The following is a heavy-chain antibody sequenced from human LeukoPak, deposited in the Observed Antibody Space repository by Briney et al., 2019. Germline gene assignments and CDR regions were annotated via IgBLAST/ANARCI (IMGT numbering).Heavy chain of an antibody. Sequence: ASVKVSCKASGYTFTTYQITWVRQAPGQGLEWMGWISAYTGHTKFAQKFQGRVTMTRDISTSTAYMELRSLRSDDTAVYYCAREGSSSWSGYFDLWGRGTLVTVYS. CDR3: AREGSSSWSGYFDL. D-gene: IGHD6-13*01. J-gene: IGHJ2*01. CDR1: GYTFTTYQ. V-gene: IGHV1-18*01. CDR2: ISAYTGHT.